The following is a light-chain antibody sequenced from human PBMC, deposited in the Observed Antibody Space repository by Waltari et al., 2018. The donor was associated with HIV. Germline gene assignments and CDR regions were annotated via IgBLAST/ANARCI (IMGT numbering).Light chain of an antibody. CDR3: QQRSNWPPT. J-gene: IGKJ4*01. CDR1: QSVDDY. V-gene: IGKV3-11*01. CDR2: DTS. Sequence: EKLLTQSPATLSLSPGERPTLSCRASQSVDDYLAWYQQKPGQAPRLLIYDTSHRVTGIPARFSGSGSGTDFTLTISSLEPEDFAVYYGQQRSNWPPTFGGGTKVEI.